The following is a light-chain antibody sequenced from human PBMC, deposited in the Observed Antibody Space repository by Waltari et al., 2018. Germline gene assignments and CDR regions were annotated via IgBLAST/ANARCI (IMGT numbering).Light chain of an antibody. CDR1: PSICSW. V-gene: IGKV1-5*01. CDR3: QQNGHPPLT. Sequence: DIQMTQSPSTLSASVGDRVTITCRASPSICSWLAWYQQKPGKAPKLLIYDASSLESGVPSRFSGSGSGTDFTFTISSLQPEDVATYYCQQNGHPPLTFGGGTKVEIK. CDR2: DAS. J-gene: IGKJ4*01.